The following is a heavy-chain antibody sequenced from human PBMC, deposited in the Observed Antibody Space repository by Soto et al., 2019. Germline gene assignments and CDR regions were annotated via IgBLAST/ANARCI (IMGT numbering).Heavy chain of an antibody. CDR1: GFTFSSYA. D-gene: IGHD1-20*01. CDR3: AKPPDYNWNDY. Sequence: EVQLLESGGGLVQPGGSLRLSCAASGFTFSSYAMSWVRQAPGKGLEWISAVSGSGGSTYYADSVKGRFTISSDNSKDTLYLQMNNLRAEDTAVYYCAKPPDYNWNDYWGQGTLVTVSS. CDR2: VSGSGGST. V-gene: IGHV3-23*01. J-gene: IGHJ4*02.